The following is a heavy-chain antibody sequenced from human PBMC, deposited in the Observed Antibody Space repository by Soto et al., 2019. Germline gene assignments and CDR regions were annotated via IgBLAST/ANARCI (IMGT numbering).Heavy chain of an antibody. CDR2: IDPSDSYT. D-gene: IGHD6-19*01. J-gene: IGHJ6*02. CDR1: GYSFTSYW. V-gene: IGHV5-10-1*01. CDR3: ARQPVAGDYYYYGMDV. Sequence: GASLKISCKGSGYSFTSYWIGWVRQMPGKGLEWMGRIDPSDSYTNYSPSFQGHVTISADKSISTAYLQWSSLKASDTAMYYCARQPVAGDYYYYGMDVWGQGTTVTVSS.